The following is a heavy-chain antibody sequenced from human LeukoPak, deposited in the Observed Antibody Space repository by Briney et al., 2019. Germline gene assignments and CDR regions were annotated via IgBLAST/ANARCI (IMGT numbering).Heavy chain of an antibody. J-gene: IGHJ6*02. Sequence: SETLSLTCAVYGGSFSGYYWSWIRQPPGKGLEWIGEINHSGSTNYNPSLKSRVTISVDTSKNQFSLKLSSVTAADTAVYYCAIRPEERPYDILTDTYYYYGMDVWGQGTTVTVSS. V-gene: IGHV4-34*01. CDR3: AIRPEERPYDILTDTYYYYGMDV. CDR1: GGSFSGYY. CDR2: INHSGST. D-gene: IGHD3-9*01.